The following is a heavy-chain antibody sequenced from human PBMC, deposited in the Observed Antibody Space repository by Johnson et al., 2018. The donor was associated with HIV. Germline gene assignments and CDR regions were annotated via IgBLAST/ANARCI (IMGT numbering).Heavy chain of an antibody. CDR2: IYSGGST. CDR3: ASPSGSSRLAFDI. Sequence: VLLVESGGGVVQPGRSLRLSCAASGFTFSSYGMHWVRQAPGKGLEWVSVIYSGGSTYYADSVKGRFTISRDNSKNTLYLQMNSLRAEDTAVYYCASPSGSSRLAFDIWGQGTMVTVSS. D-gene: IGHD1-26*01. J-gene: IGHJ3*02. V-gene: IGHV3-NL1*01. CDR1: GFTFSSYG.